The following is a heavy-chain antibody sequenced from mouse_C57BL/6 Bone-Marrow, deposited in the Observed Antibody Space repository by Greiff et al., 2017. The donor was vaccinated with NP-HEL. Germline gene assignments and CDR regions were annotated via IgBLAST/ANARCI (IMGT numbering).Heavy chain of an antibody. CDR3: AREDYGSSYLYAMDY. J-gene: IGHJ4*01. CDR1: GYTFTSYW. V-gene: IGHV1-69*01. D-gene: IGHD1-1*01. Sequence: VQLQQPGAELVMPGASVKLSCKASGYTFTSYWMHWVKQRPGQGLEWIGELDPSDSYTNYNQKFKGKSTLTVDKSSSTAYMKLSSLTSEDSAVYYCAREDYGSSYLYAMDYWGQGTSVTVSS. CDR2: LDPSDSYT.